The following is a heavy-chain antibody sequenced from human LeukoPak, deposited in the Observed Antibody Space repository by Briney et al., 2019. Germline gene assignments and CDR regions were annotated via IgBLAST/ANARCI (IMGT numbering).Heavy chain of an antibody. CDR1: GGSISSNNYY. Sequence: SETLSLTCTVSGGSISSNNYYWGWIRQPPGKGLEWIGSLYYSGSAYYNPSLKSRVTISVDASKNQFSLKLTSVTAADTAVYYCARHRSGWLQSSFDYWGQGTLVTVSS. J-gene: IGHJ4*02. D-gene: IGHD5-24*01. V-gene: IGHV4-39*01. CDR2: LYYSGSA. CDR3: ARHRSGWLQSSFDY.